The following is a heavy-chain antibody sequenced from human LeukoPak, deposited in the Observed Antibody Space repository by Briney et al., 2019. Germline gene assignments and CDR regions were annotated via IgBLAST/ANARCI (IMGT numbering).Heavy chain of an antibody. CDR2: IYYSGST. V-gene: IGHV4-39*07. CDR3: ARFDRNPRLADFDY. D-gene: IGHD1-14*01. CDR1: GGSISSSSYY. J-gene: IGHJ4*02. Sequence: SETLSLTCTVSGGSISSSSYYWGWIRQPPGKGLEWIGSIYYSGSTYYNPSLKSRVTISVDTSKNQFSLKLSSVTAADTAVYYCARFDRNPRLADFDYWGQGTLVTVSS.